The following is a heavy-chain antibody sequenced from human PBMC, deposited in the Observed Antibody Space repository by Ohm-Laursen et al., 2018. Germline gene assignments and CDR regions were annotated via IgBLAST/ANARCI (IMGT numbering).Heavy chain of an antibody. Sequence: SETLSLTWTVSGGSISTYYWSWIRQPPGKALEWIGYIYDTRSTIYNPSLKSRVTMSVDTSKTQLSLKLNSVTAADTAVYYCAREMWGGSDRALDIWGQGTMVTVSS. J-gene: IGHJ3*02. CDR2: IYDTRST. CDR1: GGSISTYY. V-gene: IGHV4-59*01. CDR3: AREMWGGSDRALDI. D-gene: IGHD5-12*01.